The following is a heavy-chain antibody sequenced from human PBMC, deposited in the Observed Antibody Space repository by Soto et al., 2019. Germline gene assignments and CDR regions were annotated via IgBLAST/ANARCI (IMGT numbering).Heavy chain of an antibody. CDR3: ARVHDFWSGYDY. D-gene: IGHD3-3*01. CDR1: GGSISSYY. CDR2: IYYSGST. V-gene: IGHV4-59*01. J-gene: IGHJ4*02. Sequence: SETLSLTCTVSGGSISSYYWSWIRQPPGKGLEWIGYIYYSGSTNYNPSLKSRVTISVDTSKNQFSLKLSSVTAADTAVYYCARVHDFWSGYDYWGQGTLVTSPQ.